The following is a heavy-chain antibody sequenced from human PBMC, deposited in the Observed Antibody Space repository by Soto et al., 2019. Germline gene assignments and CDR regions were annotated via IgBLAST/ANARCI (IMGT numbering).Heavy chain of an antibody. CDR3: ARDTPLSYFDY. Sequence: SLRLSCAASGFTFSSYAMSWVRQAPGKGLEWVAVISYDGSNKYYADSVKGRFTISRDNSKNTLYLQMNSLRAEDTAVYYCARDTPLSYFDYWGQGTLVTVSS. CDR1: GFTFSSYA. J-gene: IGHJ4*02. V-gene: IGHV3-30-3*01. CDR2: ISYDGSNK.